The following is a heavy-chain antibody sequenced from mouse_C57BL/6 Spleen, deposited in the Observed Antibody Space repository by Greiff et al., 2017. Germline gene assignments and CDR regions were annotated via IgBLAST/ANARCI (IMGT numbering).Heavy chain of an antibody. Sequence: VQLQQSGAELVRPGASVTLSCKASGYTFTDYEMHWVKQTPVHGLEWIGAIDPETGGTAYNQKFKGKAILTADKSSSTAYMELRSLTSEDSAVYYCTRSRDSSGYGFAYWGEGTLVTVSA. D-gene: IGHD3-2*02. CDR2: IDPETGGT. CDR1: GYTFTDYE. CDR3: TRSRDSSGYGFAY. V-gene: IGHV1-15*01. J-gene: IGHJ3*01.